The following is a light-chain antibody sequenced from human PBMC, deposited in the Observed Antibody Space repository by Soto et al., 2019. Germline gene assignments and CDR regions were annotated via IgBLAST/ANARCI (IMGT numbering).Light chain of an antibody. CDR3: SSYTSSSTLEV. V-gene: IGLV2-14*01. Sequence: QSALTQPASVSGSPGQSITISCTGTSSDVGGYNYVSWYQQHPGKAPKLMIYGVSNRPSGVSNRFSGSKSGNTASLTISGLQAEDEADYYCSSYTSSSTLEVFGTGTKRTVL. J-gene: IGLJ1*01. CDR2: GVS. CDR1: SSDVGGYNY.